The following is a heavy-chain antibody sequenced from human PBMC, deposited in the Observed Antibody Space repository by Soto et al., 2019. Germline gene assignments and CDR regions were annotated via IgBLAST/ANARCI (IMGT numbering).Heavy chain of an antibody. D-gene: IGHD3-10*01. J-gene: IGHJ5*02. V-gene: IGHV3-21*01. Sequence: GGSLRLSCAASGFTFSSYSMNWVRQAPGKGLEWVSSISSSSYIYYADSVKGRFTISRDNAKNSLYLQMNSLRAEDTAVYYCVKRTSGGWFDPWGQGTLVTVSS. CDR2: ISSSSYI. CDR3: VKRTSGGWFDP. CDR1: GFTFSSYS.